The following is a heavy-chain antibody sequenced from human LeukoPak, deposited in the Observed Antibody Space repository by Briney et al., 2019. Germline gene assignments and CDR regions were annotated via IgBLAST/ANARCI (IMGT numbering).Heavy chain of an antibody. V-gene: IGHV3-21*01. Sequence: GGSLRLSCVVSGFTFSSYSMSWVRQAPGKGLEWVSSISASSNFISYADSVKGRFTISGDNAKKSLYLLMNSVRAEDTAVYYCARDPGYSSGWFDYWGQGALVTVSS. CDR1: GFTFSSYS. D-gene: IGHD6-19*01. CDR2: ISASSNFI. J-gene: IGHJ4*02. CDR3: ARDPGYSSGWFDY.